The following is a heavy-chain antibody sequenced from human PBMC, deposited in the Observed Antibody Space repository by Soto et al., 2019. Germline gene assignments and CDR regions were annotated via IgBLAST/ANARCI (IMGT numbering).Heavy chain of an antibody. CDR1: GFSFSSYG. Sequence: GGSLRLSCTGSGFSFSSYGMYWVRQAPGKGLECVADISYDGSNKHYADSVKGRFTVSRDNSKNTLYLQMNSLRAEDTAVYFCARYSGKYQGPIDYWGQGTPVTVSS. CDR2: ISYDGSNK. V-gene: IGHV3-30*03. CDR3: ARYSGKYQGPIDY. D-gene: IGHD1-26*01. J-gene: IGHJ4*02.